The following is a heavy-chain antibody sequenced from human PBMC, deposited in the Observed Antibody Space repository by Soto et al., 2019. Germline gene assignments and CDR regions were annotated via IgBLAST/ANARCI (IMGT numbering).Heavy chain of an antibody. D-gene: IGHD6-25*01. CDR1: GYSFTSYW. V-gene: IGHV5-51*01. Sequence: PGESLKISCKGSGYSFTSYWIGWVRQMPGKGLEWMGIIYPGDSDTRYSPSFQGQVTISADKSINTAYLQWSSLKASDTAMYYCALAAPSYYYYYGMDVWGQGTTVTVSS. CDR3: ALAAPSYYYYYGMDV. J-gene: IGHJ6*02. CDR2: IYPGDSDT.